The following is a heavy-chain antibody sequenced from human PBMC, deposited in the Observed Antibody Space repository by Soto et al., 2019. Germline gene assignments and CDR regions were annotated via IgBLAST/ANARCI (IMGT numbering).Heavy chain of an antibody. D-gene: IGHD5-18*01. CDR2: ISYDGSNK. J-gene: IGHJ6*02. CDR1: GFTFSSYA. CDR3: ARDGDSYGSYYYYYGMDV. V-gene: IGHV3-30-3*01. Sequence: GGSLRLSCAASGFTFSSYAMHWVRQAPGKGLEWVAVISYDGSNKYYADSVKGRFTISRDNSKNTLYLQMNSLRAEDTAVYYCARDGDSYGSYYYYYGMDVWGQGTTVTVSS.